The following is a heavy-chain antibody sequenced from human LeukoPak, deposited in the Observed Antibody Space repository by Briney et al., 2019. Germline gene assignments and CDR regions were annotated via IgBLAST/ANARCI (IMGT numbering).Heavy chain of an antibody. V-gene: IGHV4-38-2*02. Sequence: SETLSLTCTVSGYSISSGYYWGWIRQPPGKGLEWIGSIYHSGSTYYNPSLKSRVTISVDTSKNQFSLKLSSVTAADTAVYYCARALIVGARRYFQHWGQGTLVTVSS. J-gene: IGHJ1*01. CDR2: IYHSGST. CDR3: ARALIVGARRYFQH. D-gene: IGHD1-26*01. CDR1: GYSISSGYY.